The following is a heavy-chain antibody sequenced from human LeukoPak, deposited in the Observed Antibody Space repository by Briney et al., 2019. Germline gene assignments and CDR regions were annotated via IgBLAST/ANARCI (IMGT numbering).Heavy chain of an antibody. V-gene: IGHV4-61*02. CDR2: IYTSGST. CDR1: GGSISSGSYY. Sequence: PSETLSLTCTVSGGSISSGSYYWSWIRQPAGKGLEWIGRIYTSGSTNYNPSLKSRVTISVDTSKNQFSLKLSSVTAADTAVYYCARDVRFYMDVWGKGTTVTVSS. D-gene: IGHD3-10*02. CDR3: ARDVRFYMDV. J-gene: IGHJ6*03.